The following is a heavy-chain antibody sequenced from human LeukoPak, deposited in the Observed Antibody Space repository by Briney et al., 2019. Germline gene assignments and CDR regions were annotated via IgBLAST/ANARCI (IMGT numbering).Heavy chain of an antibody. V-gene: IGHV3-7*04. J-gene: IGHJ4*02. D-gene: IGHD3-3*02. CDR3: ARDSQHLNFDH. CDR1: GFTFSNYW. Sequence: GGSLRLSCAASGFTFSNYWMNWVRQAPGKGLEWVANIREDGSEKYYVDSVKGRFTISRDNAKNALYLQMDSLRAEDTAVYYCARDSQHLNFDHWGQGTLVTVSS. CDR2: IREDGSEK.